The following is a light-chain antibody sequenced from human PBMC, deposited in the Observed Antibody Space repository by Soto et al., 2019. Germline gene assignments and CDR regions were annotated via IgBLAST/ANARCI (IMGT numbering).Light chain of an antibody. Sequence: QSVLTQPPSVSGAPGQRVTTSCTGGSSNIGAGYDVHWYQQLPGTAPKLLISGNSNRPSGVPDRFSGSKSGTSASLAITGLQAEDEADYYCQSYDSSLSGWVFGGGTKLTVL. CDR3: QSYDSSLSGWV. V-gene: IGLV1-40*01. CDR2: GNS. J-gene: IGLJ3*02. CDR1: SSNIGAGYD.